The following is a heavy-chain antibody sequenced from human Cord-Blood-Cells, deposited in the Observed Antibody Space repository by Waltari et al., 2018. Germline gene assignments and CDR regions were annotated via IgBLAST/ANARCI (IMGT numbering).Heavy chain of an antibody. CDR3: AKDLDYGGNFDY. Sequence: QVQLVESGGGVVQPGGSLRPSCAASGFTFRSYGMTSGRQDQGKGLGWVAFIRYDGSNKYYADSVKGRFTISRDNSKNTLYLQMNSLRAEDTAVYYCAKDLDYGGNFDYWGQGTLVTVSS. J-gene: IGHJ4*02. CDR1: GFTFRSYG. CDR2: IRYDGSNK. V-gene: IGHV3-30*02. D-gene: IGHD4-17*01.